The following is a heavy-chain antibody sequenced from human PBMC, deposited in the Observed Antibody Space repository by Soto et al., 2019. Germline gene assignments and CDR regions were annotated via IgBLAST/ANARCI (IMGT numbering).Heavy chain of an antibody. CDR3: ARSDYGDYLGSY. CDR1: GGSISSGGYY. CDR2: IYYSGST. J-gene: IGHJ4*02. D-gene: IGHD4-17*01. Sequence: SETLSLTCTVSGGSISSGGYYWSWIRQHPGKGLEWIGHIYYSGSTYYNPSLKSRVTISVDTSKNQFSLKLSSVTAADTAVYYCARSDYGDYLGSYWGQGTLVTVSS. V-gene: IGHV4-31*03.